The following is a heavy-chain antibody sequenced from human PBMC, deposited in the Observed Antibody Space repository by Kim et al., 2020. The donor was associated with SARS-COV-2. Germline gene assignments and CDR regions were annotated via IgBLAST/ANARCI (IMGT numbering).Heavy chain of an antibody. CDR2: IYYSGST. D-gene: IGHD6-13*01. Sequence: SETLSLTCTVSGGSISSYYWSWIRQPPGKGLEWIGYIYYSGSTNYNPSLKSRVTISVDTSKNQFSLKLSSVTAADTAVYYGARVPLSRVGYSSSWYADAFDIWGQGTMVTVSS. CDR3: ARVPLSRVGYSSSWYADAFDI. V-gene: IGHV4-59*01. J-gene: IGHJ3*02. CDR1: GGSISSYY.